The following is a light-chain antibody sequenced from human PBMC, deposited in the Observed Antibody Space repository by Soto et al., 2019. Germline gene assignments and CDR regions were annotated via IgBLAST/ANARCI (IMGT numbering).Light chain of an antibody. CDR3: QSFDSSLSVL. J-gene: IGLJ2*01. CDR2: NVN. V-gene: IGLV1-40*01. Sequence: QAVVTQPPSLSGAPGQRVAISCTGSSSNIGAGYDVHWYQQVPGTVPKLLIYNVNSRPSGVPDRFSGSKSGTSASLAITGLQAEDEADYYCQSFDSSLSVLFGGGTKLTVL. CDR1: SSNIGAGYD.